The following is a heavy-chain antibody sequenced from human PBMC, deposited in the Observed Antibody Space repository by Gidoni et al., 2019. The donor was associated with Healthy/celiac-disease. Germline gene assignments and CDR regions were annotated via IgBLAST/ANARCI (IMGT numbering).Heavy chain of an antibody. J-gene: IGHJ3*02. CDR1: GYSFTSSW. CDR3: ARPSEWEPTRGGAFDI. Sequence: EVQLVQSGAEVKKPGESLKISCKGSGYSFTSSWIGWVRQMPGKGLEWMGIIYPGDSDTRYSPSFQGQVTISADKSISTAYLQWSSLKASDTAMYYCARPSEWEPTRGGAFDIWGQGTMVTVSS. CDR2: IYPGDSDT. D-gene: IGHD1-26*01. V-gene: IGHV5-51*01.